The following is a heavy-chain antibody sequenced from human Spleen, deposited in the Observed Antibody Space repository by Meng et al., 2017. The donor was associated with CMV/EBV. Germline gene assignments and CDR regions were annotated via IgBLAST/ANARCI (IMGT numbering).Heavy chain of an antibody. D-gene: IGHD5-18*01. V-gene: IGHV3-30-3*02. CDR3: AKRGEYSYGPYYFDY. J-gene: IGHJ4*02. Sequence: GESLKISCAASGFTFSSYAMHWVRQAPGKGLEWVAVISYDGSNKYYADSVKGRFTISRDNSKNTLYLQMNSLRAEDTAVYYCAKRGEYSYGPYYFDYWGQGTLVTVSS. CDR2: ISYDGSNK. CDR1: GFTFSSYA.